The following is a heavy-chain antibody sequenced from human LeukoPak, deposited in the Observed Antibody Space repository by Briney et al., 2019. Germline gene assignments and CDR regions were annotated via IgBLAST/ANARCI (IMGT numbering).Heavy chain of an antibody. Sequence: GGSLRLSCAASGFIFSSYAMNWVRQAPGKGLEWVSAINDGGGRTYYADSVKGRFTISRDNSKNTLYLQMTSLRAEDTALYFCAKASDMPATAPEYWGQGILVTVSS. D-gene: IGHD2-2*01. CDR2: INDGGGRT. J-gene: IGHJ4*02. V-gene: IGHV3-23*01. CDR1: GFIFSSYA. CDR3: AKASDMPATAPEY.